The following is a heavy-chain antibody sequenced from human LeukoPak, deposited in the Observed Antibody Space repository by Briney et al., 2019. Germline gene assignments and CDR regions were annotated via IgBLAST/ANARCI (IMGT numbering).Heavy chain of an antibody. J-gene: IGHJ6*02. D-gene: IGHD3-22*01. CDR2: IKQDGSEK. Sequence: GGSLRLSCAASGFTFSSYWMSWVRQVPQKGLEWVANIKQDGSEKYYVDSVKGRFTISRDNAKNSLYLQMNSLRAEDTAVYYCAREYDSSGRGMDVWGQGTTVTVSS. CDR1: GFTFSSYW. CDR3: AREYDSSGRGMDV. V-gene: IGHV3-7*01.